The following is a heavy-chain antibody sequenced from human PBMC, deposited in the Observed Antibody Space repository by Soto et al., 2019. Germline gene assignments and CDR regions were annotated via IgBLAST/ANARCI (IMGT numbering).Heavy chain of an antibody. CDR2: IRQDGGET. CDR3: TREIPKLYFEY. V-gene: IGHV3-7*01. D-gene: IGHD3-10*01. J-gene: IGHJ4*02. CDR1: GFSYTIYW. Sequence: EVQLVESGGGLVQPGGSLRLSCATSGFSYTIYWMSWVRQAPGRGLEWVANIRQDGGETYYVDSVKGRFTISRDNAKNSLYLQMNSLRPEDTAVYYCTREIPKLYFEYWGRGALVTVSS.